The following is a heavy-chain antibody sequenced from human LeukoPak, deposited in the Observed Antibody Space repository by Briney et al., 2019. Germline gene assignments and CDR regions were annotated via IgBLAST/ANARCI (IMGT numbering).Heavy chain of an antibody. Sequence: PGGSLRLSCAASGFTFSSYSMNWIRQPPGKGLEWIGEISQSGSTNYNPSLKSRVTISVDTSKNQFSLKLSSVTAADTAVYYCATTYCGGDCSNIIDYWGQGTLVTVSS. CDR1: GFTFSSYS. J-gene: IGHJ4*02. CDR3: ATTYCGGDCSNIIDY. V-gene: IGHV4-34*08. D-gene: IGHD2-21*02. CDR2: ISQSGST.